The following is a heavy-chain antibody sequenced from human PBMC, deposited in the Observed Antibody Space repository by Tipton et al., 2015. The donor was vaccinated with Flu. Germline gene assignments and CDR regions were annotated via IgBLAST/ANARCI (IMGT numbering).Heavy chain of an antibody. V-gene: IGHV4-59*08. D-gene: IGHD3-10*02. CDR3: ARLSYYDVDLKNWYFEY. CDR1: GGAIGRYY. J-gene: IGHJ4*02. CDR2: VYYSGTA. Sequence: TLSLTCNISGGAIGRYYWSWVRQSPGRGLEWIGYVYYSGTANYNPSLQSRVTMSIDTSENQFSLKVTSVTAADTAVYFCARLSYYDVDLKNWYFEYWGQGTLVTVSS.